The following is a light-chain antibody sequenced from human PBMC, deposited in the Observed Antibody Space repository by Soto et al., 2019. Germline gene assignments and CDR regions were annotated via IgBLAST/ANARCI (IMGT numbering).Light chain of an antibody. CDR2: DVS. CDR1: QSVDSY. J-gene: IGKJ3*01. V-gene: IGKV3-11*01. CDR3: QQRSNWPPFT. Sequence: EIVLTQSPATLSSFPGDRVTLSCRASQSVDSYLAWYQQRPGRAPRLLIYDVSNRATGIPARFSGSGSGTDFTLTISSLEPEDFAVYYCQQRSNWPPFTFGPGTKVDIK.